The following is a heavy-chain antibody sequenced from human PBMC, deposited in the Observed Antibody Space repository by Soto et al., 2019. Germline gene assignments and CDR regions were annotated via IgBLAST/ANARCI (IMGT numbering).Heavy chain of an antibody. CDR2: IYPGDSNT. V-gene: IGHV5-51*01. CDR1: GYSFTIYC. CDR3: ARQGYCSNTACYTVDY. J-gene: IGHJ4*02. Sequence: GESVKISCRGSGYSFTIYCIGWVLQMPWKGLEWMGIIYPGDSNTRYSPSFQGQVTISADKSISSAYLQWSSLKASDTAMYYCARQGYCSNTACYTVDYWGQGTLVTVSS. D-gene: IGHD2-2*02.